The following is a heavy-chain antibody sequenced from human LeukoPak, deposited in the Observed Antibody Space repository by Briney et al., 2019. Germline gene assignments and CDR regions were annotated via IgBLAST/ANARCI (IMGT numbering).Heavy chain of an antibody. CDR3: ARYIPVATRNDS. CDR2: IYYTGSS. CDR1: GGSISSGNNY. Sequence: SETLSLTCTVSGGSISSGNNYWSWIRQHPGKGLEWMGYIYYTGSSHYNPSLKSRLTISVDTSKNQFSLRLNSVTAADTAVYYCARYIPVATRNDSWGQGTLVTVSS. V-gene: IGHV4-31*03. D-gene: IGHD2-2*01. J-gene: IGHJ4*02.